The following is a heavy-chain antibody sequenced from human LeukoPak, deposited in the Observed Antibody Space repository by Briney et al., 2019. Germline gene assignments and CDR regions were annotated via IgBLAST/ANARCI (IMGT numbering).Heavy chain of an antibody. V-gene: IGHV1-3*03. CDR1: GYTFTSYA. D-gene: IGHD2-21*02. CDR3: ARGACGGDCPYSYYYYYMDV. J-gene: IGHJ6*03. CDR2: INAGNGNT. Sequence: GASVKVSCKASGYTFTSYAMHWVRQAPGQRLEWMGWINAGNGNTKYSQEFQGRVTITRDTSASTAYMELSSLRSEDMAVYYCARGACGGDCPYSYYYYYMDVWGKGTTVTISS.